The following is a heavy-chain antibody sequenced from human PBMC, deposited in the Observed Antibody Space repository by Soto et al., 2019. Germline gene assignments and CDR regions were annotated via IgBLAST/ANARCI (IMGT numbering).Heavy chain of an antibody. D-gene: IGHD6-6*01. Sequence: GGSLRLSCAASGFTFSSYAMHWVRQAPGRGLEWVAVISYDGSNKYYADSVKGRFTISRDNSKNTLYLQMNSLRAEYTAVYYCARGIAARPPRFDYWGQGTLVTVSS. CDR1: GFTFSSYA. J-gene: IGHJ4*02. V-gene: IGHV3-30-3*01. CDR3: ARGIAARPPRFDY. CDR2: ISYDGSNK.